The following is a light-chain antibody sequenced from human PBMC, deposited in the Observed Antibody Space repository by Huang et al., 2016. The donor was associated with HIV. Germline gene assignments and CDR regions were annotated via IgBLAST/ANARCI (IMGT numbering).Light chain of an antibody. V-gene: IGKV2-28*01. CDR1: QSLLHSHGYHY. CDR2: LWS. J-gene: IGKJ5*01. Sequence: IVITQSPLSLPVTPGEPASISCRSSQSLLHSHGYHYLDWYRQKPGQAPQLLISLWSIRASGGPDRFRGSGSVTDFTLKISRVEAEDVGIYFCMQALQTPRTFGQGTRLEIK. CDR3: MQALQTPRT.